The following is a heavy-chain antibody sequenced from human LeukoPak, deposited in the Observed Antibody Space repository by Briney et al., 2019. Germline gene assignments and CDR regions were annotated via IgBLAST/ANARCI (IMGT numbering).Heavy chain of an antibody. Sequence: GGSLRLSCAASGFTFSSYSMNWVRQAPGKGLEWGSSIRSSSSYIYYAESVKGRFTIYRDDAKNSRYLQMNSLRAEDTAVYYCARGEDLLWTEDFDYWGQGTLVTVSS. CDR2: IRSSSSYI. D-gene: IGHD3-10*01. CDR1: GFTFSSYS. J-gene: IGHJ4*02. CDR3: ARGEDLLWTEDFDY. V-gene: IGHV3-21*01.